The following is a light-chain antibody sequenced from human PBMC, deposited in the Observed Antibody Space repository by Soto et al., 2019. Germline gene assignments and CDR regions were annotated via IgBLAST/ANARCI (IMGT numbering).Light chain of an antibody. CDR1: QAISNY. Sequence: DIQMNQSPSSLSASIGDRVTITCRASQAISNYLAWYQQKPGKVPKVLIYGASTLQSGVPSRFSGSVAGTDFTLTISSLQPEDVATYYCQKFNSAPYTFGQGTKLEIK. CDR2: GAS. V-gene: IGKV1-27*01. J-gene: IGKJ2*01. CDR3: QKFNSAPYT.